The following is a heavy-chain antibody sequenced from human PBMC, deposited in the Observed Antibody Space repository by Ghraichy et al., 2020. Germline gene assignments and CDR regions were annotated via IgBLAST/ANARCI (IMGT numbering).Heavy chain of an antibody. CDR3: TTLSMTVTHGGDY. CDR1: GLIFSDAW. J-gene: IGHJ4*02. D-gene: IGHD4-17*01. CDR2: IKTRSSGWTT. V-gene: IGHV3-15*01. Sequence: AGSLRLSCAASGLIFSDAWMSWVRQAPGRGLEWVGRIKTRSSGWTTDYAAPVKGRFTISRDDYEKTLYLQMNGLKTDDTGVYYCTTLSMTVTHGGDYWGRGTLVTVSS.